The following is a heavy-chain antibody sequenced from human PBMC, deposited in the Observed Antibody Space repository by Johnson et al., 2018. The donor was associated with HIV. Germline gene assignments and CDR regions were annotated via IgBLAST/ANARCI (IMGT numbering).Heavy chain of an antibody. V-gene: IGHV3-30*02. CDR1: GFTFSSYG. J-gene: IGHJ3*02. Sequence: QVLLVESGGGVVQPGGSLRLSCAASGFTFSSYGMHWVRQAPGKGLEWVAFIRYDGSNKYYADSVKGRFTISRDNSKNTLYLQMNSLRAEDAAVYYCARAYSSGWLGAFDMWGQGTMVTVSS. D-gene: IGHD6-19*01. CDR3: ARAYSSGWLGAFDM. CDR2: IRYDGSNK.